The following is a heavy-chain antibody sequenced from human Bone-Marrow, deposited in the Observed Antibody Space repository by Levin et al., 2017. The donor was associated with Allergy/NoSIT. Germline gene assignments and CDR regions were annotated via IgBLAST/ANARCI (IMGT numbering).Heavy chain of an antibody. D-gene: IGHD6-13*01. Sequence: GESLKISCKASGYIFTDYYMHWVRQAPGQGLEWMGWINPNTGGTSYSQNFQGRVTMTRDTSISTAYIDLSSLRSAATAVYYCARGIASGGKTYYYYYMDVWGRGTTVAVSS. J-gene: IGHJ6*03. CDR3: ARGIASGGKTYYYYYMDV. CDR2: INPNTGGT. CDR1: GYIFTDYY. V-gene: IGHV1-2*02.